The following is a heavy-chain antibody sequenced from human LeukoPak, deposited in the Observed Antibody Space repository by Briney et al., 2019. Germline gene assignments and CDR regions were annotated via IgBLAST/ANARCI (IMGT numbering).Heavy chain of an antibody. CDR2: INPNGGGT. V-gene: IGHV1-2*06. D-gene: IGHD3-16*01. Sequence: GASVKVSCKASGYTFGDYYIQWVRQAPGQGLENMGHINPNGGGTNYAQNFLDRVTMTWDTSITTAYMELSSLRSDDTAMYYCTRGFNYAFDYWGRGTLVTVSS. J-gene: IGHJ4*02. CDR3: TRGFNYAFDY. CDR1: GYTFGDYY.